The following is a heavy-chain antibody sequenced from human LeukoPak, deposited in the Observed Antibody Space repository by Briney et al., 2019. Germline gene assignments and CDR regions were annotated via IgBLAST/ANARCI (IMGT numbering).Heavy chain of an antibody. CDR2: INPNSGGT. CDR1: GYTFTGYY. J-gene: IGHJ4*02. V-gene: IGHV1-2*02. D-gene: IGHD6-13*01. Sequence: GASVKVSCKASGYTFTGYYINWVRQAPGQGLEWMGWINPNSGGTNYAQKFQGRVTMTRDTSISTAYMELSRLRSDDTAVYYCARDHRQLVRVGDYWGQGTLVTVSS. CDR3: ARDHRQLVRVGDY.